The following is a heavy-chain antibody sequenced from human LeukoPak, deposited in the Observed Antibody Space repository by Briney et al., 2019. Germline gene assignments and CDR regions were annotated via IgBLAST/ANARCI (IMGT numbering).Heavy chain of an antibody. CDR2: FDLEDGET. CDR1: GHTLSKLS. CDR3: ATDGEPTYSVYFPF. V-gene: IGHV1-24*01. Sequence: ASVKVSCKVSGHTLSKLSIHWVRQAAGAGVQWIGGFDLEDGETILAQKFRGRVAVTEDTSTNTAYMELSSLGSGDTATYYCATDGEPTYSVYFPFWGQGTPVTVSS. D-gene: IGHD1-14*01. J-gene: IGHJ4*02.